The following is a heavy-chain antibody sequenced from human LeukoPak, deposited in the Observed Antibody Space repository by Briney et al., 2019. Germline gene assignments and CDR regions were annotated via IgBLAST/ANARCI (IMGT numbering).Heavy chain of an antibody. V-gene: IGHV3-11*06. CDR2: ISSSGSYT. CDR1: GFTFSDYY. D-gene: IGHD6-13*01. J-gene: IGHJ4*02. CDR3: ARVGLIAAAGTPDY. Sequence: GGSLRLSCAASGFTFSDYYMSWIRQAPGKGLEWVSYISSSGSYTNYADSVKGRFTTSRDNAKNSLYLQMNSPRAEDTAVYYCARVGLIAAAGTPDYWGQRTLVTVSS.